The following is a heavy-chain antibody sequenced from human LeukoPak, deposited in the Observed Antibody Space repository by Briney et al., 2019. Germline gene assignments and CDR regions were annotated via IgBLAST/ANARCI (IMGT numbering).Heavy chain of an antibody. CDR1: GDTFISYA. D-gene: IGHD6-19*01. Sequence: ASVKVSCKASGDTFISYAISWVRQAPGQGLEWMGRIIPIFGTANYAQKFQGRVTITADESTSTAYMELSSLRSEDTAVYYCARGRMAGTYVFDSWGQGTLVTVSS. J-gene: IGHJ4*02. CDR2: IIPIFGTA. CDR3: ARGRMAGTYVFDS. V-gene: IGHV1-69*13.